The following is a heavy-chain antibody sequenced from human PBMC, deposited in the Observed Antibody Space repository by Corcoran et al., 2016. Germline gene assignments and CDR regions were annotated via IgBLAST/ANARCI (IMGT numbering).Heavy chain of an antibody. J-gene: IGHJ5*02. V-gene: IGHV4-39*01. CDR2: IYYSGST. Sequence: QLQLQESGPGLVKPSETLSLTCTVSGGSISSSSYYWGWIRQPPGKGLEWIGSIYYSGSTYYNPSLKSRVTISVDTSKNQFSLKLSYVTAADTAVYYGARHLCRYGGAAAGPNWVDPWGQGTLVTVSA. CDR1: GGSISSSSYY. D-gene: IGHD6-13*01. CDR3: ARHLCRYGGAAAGPNWVDP.